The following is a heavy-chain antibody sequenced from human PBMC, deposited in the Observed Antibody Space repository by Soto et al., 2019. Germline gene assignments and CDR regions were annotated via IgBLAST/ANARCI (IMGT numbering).Heavy chain of an antibody. CDR1: GGSISSGGYY. J-gene: IGHJ6*02. D-gene: IGHD2-2*01. CDR2: IYYSGST. CDR3: ARDKEDCSSTSCYGYYYYGMDV. Sequence: QVQLQESGPGLVKPSQTLSLTCTVSGGSISSGGYYWSWIRQHPGKGLEWIGYIYYSGSTYYNPSLKSRVTISVDTSKNQFSLKLSSVTAADTAVYYCARDKEDCSSTSCYGYYYYGMDVWDQGTTVTVSS. V-gene: IGHV4-31*03.